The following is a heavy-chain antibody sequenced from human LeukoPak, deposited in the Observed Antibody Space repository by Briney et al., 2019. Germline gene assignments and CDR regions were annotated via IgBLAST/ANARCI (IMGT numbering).Heavy chain of an antibody. Sequence: GGSLRLSCSASGLTFSHSPMHWVRQAPGKGLEWVAVISSDGTKKYYADSILGRFTISGDNSKSTLSLQMNSLRHEDTAIYYCARDHEGESSALDSWGQGTPVTVSS. CDR3: ARDHEGESSALDS. D-gene: IGHD3-22*01. V-gene: IGHV3-30*04. CDR1: GLTFSHSP. CDR2: ISSDGTKK. J-gene: IGHJ4*02.